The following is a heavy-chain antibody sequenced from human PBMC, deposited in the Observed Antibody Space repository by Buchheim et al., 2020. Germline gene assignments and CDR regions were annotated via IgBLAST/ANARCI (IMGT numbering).Heavy chain of an antibody. D-gene: IGHD3-9*01. CDR3: ASLPRGYFDWQSDY. Sequence: VQVVESGGGLVKPGGSLRLSCAASGFTFSDYSMNWVRQAPGKGLEWVSSISSSSSYIYYADPVQGRFTISRDNAKKSLYLQMNSLRAEDTAVYYCASLPRGYFDWQSDYWGQGTL. V-gene: IGHV3-21*01. CDR2: ISSSSSYI. CDR1: GFTFSDYS. J-gene: IGHJ4*02.